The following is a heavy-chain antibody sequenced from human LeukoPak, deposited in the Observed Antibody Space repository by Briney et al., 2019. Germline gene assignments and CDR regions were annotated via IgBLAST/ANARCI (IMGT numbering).Heavy chain of an antibody. J-gene: IGHJ5*02. CDR2: IYYSGST. Sequence: PSETLSLTCTVSGGSISSYYWSWIRQPPGKGLEWIGYIYYSGSTNCNPSLKSRVTISVDTSKNQFSLKLSSVTAADTAVYYCARDGCSSTSCYFSPPNWFDPWGQGTLVTVSS. V-gene: IGHV4-59*01. CDR3: ARDGCSSTSCYFSPPNWFDP. CDR1: GGSISSYY. D-gene: IGHD2-2*01.